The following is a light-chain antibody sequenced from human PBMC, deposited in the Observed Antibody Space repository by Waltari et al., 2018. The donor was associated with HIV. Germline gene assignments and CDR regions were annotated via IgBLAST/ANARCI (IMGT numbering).Light chain of an antibody. J-gene: IGLJ2*01. Sequence: QSALTQPASVSGSPGQSITISCTGTSSDIGGYNFVSWYQQHPGRAPRLMIYEVTSRPSGVSNRFSGSRSGNTASLTISGLQADDEADYYCSSYTSSATGVLFGGGTTLTVL. CDR1: SSDIGGYNF. CDR2: EVT. V-gene: IGLV2-14*01. CDR3: SSYTSSATGVL.